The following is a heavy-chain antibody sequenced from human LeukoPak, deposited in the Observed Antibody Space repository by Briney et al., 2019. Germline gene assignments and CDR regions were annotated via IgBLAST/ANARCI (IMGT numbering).Heavy chain of an antibody. D-gene: IGHD2-2*02. CDR2: IYYSGST. Sequence: PSETLSLTCAVSGGSISSSNWWSWVRQPPGKGLEWIGYIYYSGSTNYNPSLKSRVTISVDTSKNQFSLKLSSVTAADTAVYYCARDLGAQSYCSSTSCYTPYFDYWGQGTLVTVSS. J-gene: IGHJ4*02. V-gene: IGHV4-4*02. CDR3: ARDLGAQSYCSSTSCYTPYFDY. CDR1: GGSISSSNW.